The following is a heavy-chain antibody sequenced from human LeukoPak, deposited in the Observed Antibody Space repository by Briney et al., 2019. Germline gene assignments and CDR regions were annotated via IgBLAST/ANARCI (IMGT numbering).Heavy chain of an antibody. CDR2: IYYSGST. J-gene: IGHJ4*02. Sequence: SETLSLTCTVSGGSISSGGYYWSWIRQHPGKGLGWIGYIYYSGSTYYNPSLKSRVTISVDTSKNQFSLKLSSVTAADTAVYYCARARDYGDYVDYWGQGTLVTVSS. CDR1: GGSISSGGYY. D-gene: IGHD4-17*01. V-gene: IGHV4-31*03. CDR3: ARARDYGDYVDY.